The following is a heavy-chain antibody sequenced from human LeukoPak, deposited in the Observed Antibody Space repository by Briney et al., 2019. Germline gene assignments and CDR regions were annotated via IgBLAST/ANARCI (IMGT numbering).Heavy chain of an antibody. CDR3: ETGGSYDY. J-gene: IGHJ4*02. V-gene: IGHV3-74*01. Sequence: GGSLRLSYAASGFTFSSYWMHWVRQAPGKGLVWVSRINTDGSSTSYADSAKGRFTISRDNAKNTLYLQMNSLRAEDTAVYYCETGGSYDYWGQGTLVTVSS. CDR2: INTDGSST. CDR1: GFTFSSYW. D-gene: IGHD1-26*01.